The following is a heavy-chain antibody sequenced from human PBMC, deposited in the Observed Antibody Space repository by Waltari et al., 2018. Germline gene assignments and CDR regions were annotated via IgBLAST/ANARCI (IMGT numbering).Heavy chain of an antibody. CDR3: AKDCGLGGDFDI. V-gene: IGHV3-30*02. J-gene: IGHJ3*02. D-gene: IGHD2-21*01. Sequence: QVQLVESGGGVVQPGGSLRLSCEASGFTFRSYGFHWGRRAPGKGMDGVTLSRHDETEKSYADCVRGRFTIARDNSKNTLYLQMSSRQPEDSAVYYCAKDCGLGGDFDIWGQGTMVTVSS. CDR1: GFTFRSYG. CDR2: SRHDETEK.